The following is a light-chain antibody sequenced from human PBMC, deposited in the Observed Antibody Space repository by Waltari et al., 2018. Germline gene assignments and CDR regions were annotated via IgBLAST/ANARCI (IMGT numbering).Light chain of an antibody. J-gene: IGKJ1*01. V-gene: IGKV3-15*01. CDR2: GAS. CDR3: QQYNNWPPGT. Sequence: EIVMTHSPATLSVSPGERATLSCRASQSVCSNLAWYQQKPGQAPRLLIYGASTRATCIPARFSGSGSRTDVTVTISSLQAEECAVYYGQQYNNWPPGTFGQGTKVEIK. CDR1: QSVCSN.